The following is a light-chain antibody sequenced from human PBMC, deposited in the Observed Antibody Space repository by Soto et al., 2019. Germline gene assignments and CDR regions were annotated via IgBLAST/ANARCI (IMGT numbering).Light chain of an antibody. V-gene: IGLV2-14*03. CDR2: DVS. CDR1: SSYISSYNY. Sequence: QSALTQPASVSGSPGQSITISCTTSSSYISSYNYVSWYQQHTGKAPRLIIYDVSSRHSGISNRFSGSKSGNTVSLTISGLQAEDEADYFCSSYTISSTVVFGGGTKLTVL. CDR3: SSYTISSTVV. J-gene: IGLJ2*01.